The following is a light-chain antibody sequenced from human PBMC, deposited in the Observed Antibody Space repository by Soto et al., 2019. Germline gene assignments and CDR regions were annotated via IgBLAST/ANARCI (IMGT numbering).Light chain of an antibody. CDR1: SSDIGAYKY. CDR3: NSYTSSETLV. J-gene: IGLJ3*02. CDR2: DVS. V-gene: IGLV2-14*01. Sequence: QSALTQPASVSGSPGQSITISCTGTSSDIGAYKYVNWYQQHPDKVPKVIIYDVSNRPSGVSDRFSGSKSGNTASLTISGLQAEDEADYYCNSYTSSETLVFGGGTKLTVL.